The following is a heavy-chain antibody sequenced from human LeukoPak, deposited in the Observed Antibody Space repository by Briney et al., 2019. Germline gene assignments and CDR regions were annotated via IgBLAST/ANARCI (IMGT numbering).Heavy chain of an antibody. CDR3: AKRRYYYDSSGYYDAFDI. CDR2: INPNSGGT. Sequence: ASVKVSCKASGYTFTGYYMHWVRQAPGQGLEWMGWINPNSGGTNYAQKFQGRVTMTRDTSISTAYMELSRLRSDDTAVYYCAKRRYYYDSSGYYDAFDIWGQGTMVTVSS. D-gene: IGHD3-22*01. J-gene: IGHJ3*02. V-gene: IGHV1-2*02. CDR1: GYTFTGYY.